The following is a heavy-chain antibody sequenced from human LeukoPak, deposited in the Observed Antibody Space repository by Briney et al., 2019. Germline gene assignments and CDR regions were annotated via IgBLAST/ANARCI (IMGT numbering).Heavy chain of an antibody. CDR1: GGSISSSSYY. J-gene: IGHJ4*02. CDR2: INHSGTT. Sequence: SETLSLTCTVSGGSISSSSYYWGWIRQPPGKGLEWIGEINHSGTTNYNPSLKSRVTISVDTSKNQFSLKLSSVTAADTAVYYCARRGLGYCSSTSCPLWYYFDYWGQGTLVTVSS. V-gene: IGHV4-39*07. CDR3: ARRGLGYCSSTSCPLWYYFDY. D-gene: IGHD2-2*01.